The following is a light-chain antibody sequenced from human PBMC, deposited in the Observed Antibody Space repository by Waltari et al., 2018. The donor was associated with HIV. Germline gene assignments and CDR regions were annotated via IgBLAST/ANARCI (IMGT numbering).Light chain of an antibody. J-gene: IGLJ2*01. CDR1: SSDVGGYNS. Sequence: QSALTQPRSVSGSPGQSVTISCTGTSSDVGGYNSVSWYQQHPGKAPKLIIYDVSKRPSGVPDRFSGSKSGNTASLTISGLQAEDVADYYCCSYAGSYRGVFGGGTKLTVL. V-gene: IGLV2-11*01. CDR3: CSYAGSYRGV. CDR2: DVS.